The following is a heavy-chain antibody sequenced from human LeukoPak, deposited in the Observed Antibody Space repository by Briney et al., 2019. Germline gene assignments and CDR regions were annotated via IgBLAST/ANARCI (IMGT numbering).Heavy chain of an antibody. D-gene: IGHD2-2*01. J-gene: IGHJ4*02. V-gene: IGHV3-43D*03. CDR3: AKADEVASATIGPAGY. Sequence: TGGSLRLSCAAYGFTFDDYAMHWVRQAPGKGLEWVSLITWDGGSTNYADSVKGRFTISRDNSKNTLYLQMNGLRAEDTAVYYCAKADEVASATIGPAGYWGQGTLVTVPS. CDR1: GFTFDDYA. CDR2: ITWDGGST.